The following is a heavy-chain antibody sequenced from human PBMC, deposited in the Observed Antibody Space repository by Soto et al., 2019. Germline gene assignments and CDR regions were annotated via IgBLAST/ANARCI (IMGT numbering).Heavy chain of an antibody. CDR1: GGSISSGGYY. D-gene: IGHD2-2*01. V-gene: IGHV4-31*03. CDR2: IYYSGST. Sequence: SETLSLTCTVSGGSISSGGYYWSWIRQHPGKGLEWIGYIYYSGSTYYNPSLKSRVTISVDTSKNQFSLKLSSVTAADTAVYYCVRSLRRLVPAATGVNAFDIWGQGTMVTVSS. J-gene: IGHJ3*02. CDR3: VRSLRRLVPAATGVNAFDI.